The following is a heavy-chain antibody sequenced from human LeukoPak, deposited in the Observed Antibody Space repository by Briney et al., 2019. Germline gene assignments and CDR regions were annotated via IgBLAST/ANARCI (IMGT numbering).Heavy chain of an antibody. D-gene: IGHD2-15*01. CDR3: ARYVVVAAYFDY. V-gene: IGHV4-59*01. J-gene: IGHJ4*02. Sequence: SETLSLTCTVSGGSISGYYWSWSRQPPGKGLEWIGYIYYSGSTNYNPSLKSRVTISVDTSKNQFSLKLSSVTAADTAVYYCARYVVVAAYFDYWGQGTLVTVSS. CDR1: GGSISGYY. CDR2: IYYSGST.